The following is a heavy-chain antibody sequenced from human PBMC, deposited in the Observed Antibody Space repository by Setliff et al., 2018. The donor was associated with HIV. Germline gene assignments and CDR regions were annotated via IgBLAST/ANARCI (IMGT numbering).Heavy chain of an antibody. V-gene: IGHV4-61*09. CDR1: GGSISSGSYY. D-gene: IGHD3-10*01. J-gene: IGHJ6*03. Sequence: SETLSLTCTVSGGSISSGSYYWSWIRQPAGKGLEWIGHIYTSGSTNYNPSLKSRVTISLDTSKNQFSLKLSSVTAADTAVYYCASLDGSESPYIYYYYMDVWGKGTAVTVSS. CDR3: ASLDGSESPYIYYYYMDV. CDR2: IYTSGST.